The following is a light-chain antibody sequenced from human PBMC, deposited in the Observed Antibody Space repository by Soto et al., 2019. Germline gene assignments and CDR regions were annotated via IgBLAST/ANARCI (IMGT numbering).Light chain of an antibody. Sequence: EVVVTQSPATLSVSPGERATLSCRAGQSVSSNLAWYQQKPGQAPRLLIYGASTRATGIPARFSGSGSGTEFTLTISSLQSEDFAVYYCHQYDNWPKTFGQGTRLEIK. J-gene: IGKJ5*01. CDR3: HQYDNWPKT. CDR2: GAS. V-gene: IGKV3-15*01. CDR1: QSVSSN.